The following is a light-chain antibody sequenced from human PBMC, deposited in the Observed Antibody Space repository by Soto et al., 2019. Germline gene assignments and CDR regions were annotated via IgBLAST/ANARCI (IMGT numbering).Light chain of an antibody. CDR2: EGT. Sequence: QSALTQPASVSGSPGQSVTISCTGSSSDVGTYDLVSWYQQHPGKAPKILIYEGTKRPSGVPDRFSGSKSGNTASLSISGLQSEDEADYYCCSYAGRYTYVFGTGTKLTVL. CDR3: CSYAGRYTYV. V-gene: IGLV2-23*01. J-gene: IGLJ1*01. CDR1: SSDVGTYDL.